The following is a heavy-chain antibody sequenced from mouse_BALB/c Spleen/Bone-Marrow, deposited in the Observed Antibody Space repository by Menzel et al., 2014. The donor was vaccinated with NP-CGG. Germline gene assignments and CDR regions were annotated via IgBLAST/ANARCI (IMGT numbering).Heavy chain of an antibody. CDR2: IDPANGNT. J-gene: IGHJ3*01. CDR3: ARYDYRYSWFAY. D-gene: IGHD2-14*01. V-gene: IGHV14-3*02. Sequence: EVKLVESGAELVKPGASVKLSCTASGFNIKDTYMHWVKQRPEQGLEWIGRIDPANGNTKYDPKFQGKATITTDTSSNTAHLQLRSLTSEDTAVYYCARYDYRYSWFAYWGQGTLVTVSA. CDR1: GFNIKDTY.